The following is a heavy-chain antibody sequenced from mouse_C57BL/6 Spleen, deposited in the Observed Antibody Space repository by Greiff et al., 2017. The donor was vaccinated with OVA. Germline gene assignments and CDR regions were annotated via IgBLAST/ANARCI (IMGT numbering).Heavy chain of an antibody. CDR2: IDPSDSYT. V-gene: IGHV1-69*01. J-gene: IGHJ4*01. CDR3: ARRQIYYGNSYAMDY. D-gene: IGHD2-1*01. Sequence: VQLQQPGAELVMPGASVKLSCKASGYTFTSYWMHWVKQRPGQGLEWIGEIDPSDSYTNYNQKFKGKSTLTVDKSSSTAYMQLSSLTSEDSAVYYCARRQIYYGNSYAMDYWGQGTSVTVSS. CDR1: GYTFTSYW.